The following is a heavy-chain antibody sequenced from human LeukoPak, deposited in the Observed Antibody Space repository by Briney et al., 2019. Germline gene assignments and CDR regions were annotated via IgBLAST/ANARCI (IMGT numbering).Heavy chain of an antibody. CDR2: IYHSGST. CDR3: ARVPAANYYYGMDV. D-gene: IGHD2-2*01. Sequence: PSETLSLTCAVSGGSISSGGYSWSWIRQPPGKGLEWIGYIYHSGSTYYNPSLKSRVTISVDRFKNQFSLKLSSVTAADTAVYYCARVPAANYYYGMDVWGQGTTVTVSS. CDR1: GGSISSGGYS. J-gene: IGHJ6*02. V-gene: IGHV4-30-2*01.